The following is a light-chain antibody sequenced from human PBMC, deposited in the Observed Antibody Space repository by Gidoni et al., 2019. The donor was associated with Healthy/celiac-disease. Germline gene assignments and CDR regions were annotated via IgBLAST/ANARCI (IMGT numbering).Light chain of an antibody. J-gene: IGKJ2*02. V-gene: IGKV1-NL1*01. CDR2: AAS. CDR1: QGISNS. Sequence: IQMTQSPASLSASVGDRVTITCRARQGISNSLAWYQQKQGKAPKLLLYAASRLEIGVPSRFSGSGSGTDYTLTISSLQPEDFATYYCQQYYSTPPWTFGQGTKLEIK. CDR3: QQYYSTPPWT.